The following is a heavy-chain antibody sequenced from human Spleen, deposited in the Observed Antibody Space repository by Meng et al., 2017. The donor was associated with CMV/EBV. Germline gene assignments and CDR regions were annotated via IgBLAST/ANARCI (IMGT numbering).Heavy chain of an antibody. CDR1: GGSVSSAGYY. CDR2: IYDSGST. V-gene: IGHV4-61*08. CDR3: AREAYTMGWFDP. J-gene: IGHJ5*02. D-gene: IGHD2-21*01. Sequence: GSLRLSCTVSGGSVSSAGYYWSWIRQPPGKGLEWIGHIYDSGSTNHNPSLKSRVTISVDTSKNQFSLRLSSVTAADTAVYYCAREAYTMGWFDPWGQGTLVTVSS.